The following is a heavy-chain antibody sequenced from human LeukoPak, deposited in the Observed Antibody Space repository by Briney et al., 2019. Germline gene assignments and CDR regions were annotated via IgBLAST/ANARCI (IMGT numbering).Heavy chain of an antibody. J-gene: IGHJ4*02. CDR1: GGSISSSSYY. V-gene: IGHV4-39*07. CDR2: IYYSGST. CDR3: ARSLGYCSGGSCRGHDY. D-gene: IGHD2-15*01. Sequence: PSETLSLTCTVSGGSISSSSYYWGWIRQPPGKGLEWIGSIYYSGSTYYNPSLKSRVTISVDTSKNQFSLKLSSVTAADTAVYYCARSLGYCSGGSCRGHDYWGQGTLVTVSS.